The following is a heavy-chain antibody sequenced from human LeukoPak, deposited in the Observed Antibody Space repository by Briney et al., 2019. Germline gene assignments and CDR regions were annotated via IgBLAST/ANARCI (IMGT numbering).Heavy chain of an antibody. Sequence: GGSLRLSCAASGFTFSNYWMSWVRQAPGKGLEWVANIKQDRSEKYYVDSVKGRFTISRDNAKNSLYLQMNSLNAEDTAVYYCAKDEVVPGYYYTDVWGRGTTVTISS. D-gene: IGHD2-2*01. CDR3: AKDEVVPGYYYTDV. J-gene: IGHJ6*03. V-gene: IGHV3-7*01. CDR1: GFTFSNYW. CDR2: IKQDRSEK.